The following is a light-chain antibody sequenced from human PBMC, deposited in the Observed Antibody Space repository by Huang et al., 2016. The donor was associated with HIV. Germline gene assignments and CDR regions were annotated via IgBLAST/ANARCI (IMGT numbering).Light chain of an antibody. V-gene: IGKV1-39*01. CDR1: QTITTY. CDR3: QQGYFTPLT. Sequence: DIQMTHSPSSLSASVGDRVTITCRASQTITTYLSWYQQKPGKAPKLLIYGASSLHSGVPSRFRCSGSGTAFTLTIRSLQPEDFATYYCQQGYFTPLTFGGGTRLEI. J-gene: IGKJ4*01. CDR2: GAS.